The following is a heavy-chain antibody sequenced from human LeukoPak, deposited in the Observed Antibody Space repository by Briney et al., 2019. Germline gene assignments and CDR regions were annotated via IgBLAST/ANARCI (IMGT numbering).Heavy chain of an antibody. CDR1: GYTFTRYY. V-gene: IGHV1-46*01. CDR2: IDPSGGGT. Sequence: ASVKVSCKASGYTFTRYYMHWVRQAPGQGLEWMGIIDPSGGGTSYGQKFQGRVTMTRDMSTSTVYMELSSLRSEDTAVYYCASLGSGSSPIIDFDYWGQGTLVTVSS. D-gene: IGHD3-10*01. J-gene: IGHJ4*02. CDR3: ASLGSGSSPIIDFDY.